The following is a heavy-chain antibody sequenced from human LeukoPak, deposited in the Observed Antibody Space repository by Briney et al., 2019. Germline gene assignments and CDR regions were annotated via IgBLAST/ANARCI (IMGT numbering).Heavy chain of an antibody. J-gene: IGHJ2*01. Sequence: GGSLRLSCAASGFTFSSPGMHWVRQAPGKGLEWVAVIWYDGSNRYYADPVKGRFTVSRDNSKNTLYLQMNSLRAEDTAVYYCARDSNDYFDLWGRGTLVTVSS. CDR1: GFTFSSPG. V-gene: IGHV3-33*01. CDR3: ARDSNDYFDL. CDR2: IWYDGSNR.